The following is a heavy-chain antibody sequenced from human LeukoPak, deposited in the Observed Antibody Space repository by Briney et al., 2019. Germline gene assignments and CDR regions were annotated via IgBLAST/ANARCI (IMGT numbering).Heavy chain of an antibody. Sequence: SETLSLTCTVSGYSISSGYYWGWIRQPPGKGLEWIGSIYHSGSTYYNPSLKSRVTISVDTSKNQFSLKLSSVTAADTAVYYCARWFTYYDSSGYYYQDAFDIWGQGTMVTVSS. J-gene: IGHJ3*02. D-gene: IGHD3-22*01. CDR3: ARWFTYYDSSGYYYQDAFDI. V-gene: IGHV4-38-2*02. CDR2: IYHSGST. CDR1: GYSISSGYY.